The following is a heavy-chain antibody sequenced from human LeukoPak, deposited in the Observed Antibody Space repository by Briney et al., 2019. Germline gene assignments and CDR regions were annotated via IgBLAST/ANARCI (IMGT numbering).Heavy chain of an antibody. CDR2: MNPNSGNT. CDR1: GYTFTSYD. CDR3: AKYKSGDYFDSGKRYYFDQ. J-gene: IGHJ4*02. V-gene: IGHV1-8*01. Sequence: ASVKVSCKASGYTFTSYDINWVRQATGQGLEWMGRMNPNSGNTGQAQKFQGRITMTRNTSISTAYMELSSLRPEDTAVYYCAKYKSGDYFDSGKRYYFDQWGQGTPVTVSS. D-gene: IGHD3-9*01.